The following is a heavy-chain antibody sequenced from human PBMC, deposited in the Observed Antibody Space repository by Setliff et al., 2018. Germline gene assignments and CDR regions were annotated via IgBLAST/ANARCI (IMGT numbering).Heavy chain of an antibody. CDR1: GYTLTELS. CDR2: FDPEDGET. D-gene: IGHD6-13*01. J-gene: IGHJ4*02. CDR3: ATVEAITIAAAGTTIFDY. Sequence: ASVKVSCKVSGYTLTELSMHWVRQAPGKGLEWMGGFDPEDGETIYAQKFQGRVTMTEDTSTDTAYMELSSLRSENTAVYYCATVEAITIAAAGTTIFDYWGQGTLVTVSS. V-gene: IGHV1-24*01.